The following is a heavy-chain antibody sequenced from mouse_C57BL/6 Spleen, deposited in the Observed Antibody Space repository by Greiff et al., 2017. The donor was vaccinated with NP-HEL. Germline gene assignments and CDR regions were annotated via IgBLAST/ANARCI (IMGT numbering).Heavy chain of an antibody. CDR3: ARAAQAAYYAMDY. CDR1: GYAFSSYW. Sequence: QVQLQQSGPELVKPGASVKISCKASGYAFSSYWMNWVKQRPGKGLEWIGRIYPGDGDTNYNGKFKGKATLTADKSSSTAYMQLRSLTSEDSAVYYCARAAQAAYYAMDYWGQGTSLTVSS. D-gene: IGHD3-2*02. J-gene: IGHJ4*01. V-gene: IGHV1-82*01. CDR2: IYPGDGDT.